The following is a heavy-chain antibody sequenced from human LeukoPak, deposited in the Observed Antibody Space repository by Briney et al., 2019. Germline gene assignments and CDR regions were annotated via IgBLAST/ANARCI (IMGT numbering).Heavy chain of an antibody. V-gene: IGHV3-21*01. CDR1: GFNLSRYS. J-gene: IGHJ4*02. CDR3: ARPRGCGTTRCNNFDY. Sequence: RGSLRLSCAGSGFNLSRYSTNWVRQAPGKGLEWVSSISTSSSFLYYADSVKGRFTISRDNAKNSLYLQMNRRRAEDTAVYCCARPRGCGTTRCNNFDYWGQGTLVTVSS. D-gene: IGHD2-2*01. CDR2: ISTSSSFL.